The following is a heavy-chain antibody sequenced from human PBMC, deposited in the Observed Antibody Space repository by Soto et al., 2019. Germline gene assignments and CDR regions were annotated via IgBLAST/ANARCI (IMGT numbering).Heavy chain of an antibody. Sequence: GGSMRLSCAASGFTVSSNDMSWVRQAPGKGLEWVSVIYSGGSTYYADSVKGRFTISRDNSKNTLYLQMNSLRAEDTAVYYCARDTLLWFGEVSYYYYGMDVWGQGTTVTVSS. CDR2: IYSGGST. CDR3: ARDTLLWFGEVSYYYYGMDV. J-gene: IGHJ6*02. D-gene: IGHD3-10*01. CDR1: GFTVSSND. V-gene: IGHV3-53*01.